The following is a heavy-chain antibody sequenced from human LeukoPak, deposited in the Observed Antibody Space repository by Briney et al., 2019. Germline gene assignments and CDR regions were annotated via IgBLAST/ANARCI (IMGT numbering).Heavy chain of an antibody. CDR2: IYSGGST. J-gene: IGHJ3*02. V-gene: IGHV3-53*05. CDR3: ARGSYSSGRCDVFDI. Sequence: GGSLRLSCAASGFTVSSNYMSWVRQAPGKGLEWVSVIYSGGSTYYADSVKGRFTISRDNSENTPYLQMNSLRAEDTAMYYCARGSYSSGRCDVFDIWGQGTMVTVSS. CDR1: GFTVSSNY. D-gene: IGHD6-19*01.